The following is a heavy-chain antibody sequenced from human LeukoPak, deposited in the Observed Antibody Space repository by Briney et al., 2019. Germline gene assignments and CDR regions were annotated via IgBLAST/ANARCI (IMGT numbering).Heavy chain of an antibody. V-gene: IGHV1-46*01. J-gene: IGHJ4*02. Sequence: VASVKVSCKASGYTFTSYYMHWVRQAPGQGLEWMGIINPSGGSTSYAQKFQGRVTMTRDTSISTAYMELSRLRSDDTAVYYCARDDGSGYTDDYFDYWGQGTLVTVSS. D-gene: IGHD3-3*01. CDR2: INPSGGST. CDR3: ARDDGSGYTDDYFDY. CDR1: GYTFTSYY.